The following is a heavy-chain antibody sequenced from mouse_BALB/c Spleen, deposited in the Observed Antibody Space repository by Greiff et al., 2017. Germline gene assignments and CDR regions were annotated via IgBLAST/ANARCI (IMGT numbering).Heavy chain of an antibody. CDR1: GYTFTSYT. Sequence: VQLQQSAAELARPGASVKMSCKASGYTFTSYTMHRVKQRPGQGLEWIGYINPSSGYTEYNQKFKDKTTLTADKSSSTAYMQLSSLTSEDSAVYDCARAELTGTDYWGQGTTLTVSS. J-gene: IGHJ2*01. D-gene: IGHD4-1*01. CDR3: ARAELTGTDY. CDR2: INPSSGYT. V-gene: IGHV1-4*02.